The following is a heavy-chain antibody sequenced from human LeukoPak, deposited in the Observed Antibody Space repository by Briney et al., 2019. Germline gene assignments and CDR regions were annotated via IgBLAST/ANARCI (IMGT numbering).Heavy chain of an antibody. CDR1: GGSISSYY. CDR2: ISGSGGST. CDR3: AKEAAIRAFDI. J-gene: IGHJ3*02. D-gene: IGHD2-2*01. V-gene: IGHV3-23*01. Sequence: ETLSLTCTVSGGSISSYYWSWVRQAPGKGLEWVSAISGSGGSTYYADSVKGRFTISRDNSKNTLYLQMNSLRAEDTAVYYCAKEAAIRAFDIWGQGTMVTVSS.